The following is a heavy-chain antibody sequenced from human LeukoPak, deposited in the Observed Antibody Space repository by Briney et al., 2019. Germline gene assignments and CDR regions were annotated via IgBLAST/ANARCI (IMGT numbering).Heavy chain of an antibody. CDR1: GFTFTSYT. CDR3: ARHFDS. J-gene: IGHJ4*02. Sequence: PGGSLRLSCAASGFTFTSYTMNWVRQAPGKGLEWVSYITSSSSTMYYADSVKGRFTMSRDNAENSLYLQMNSLRAEDTAVYYCARHFDSWGQGTLVTVSS. CDR2: ITSSSSTM. V-gene: IGHV3-48*01.